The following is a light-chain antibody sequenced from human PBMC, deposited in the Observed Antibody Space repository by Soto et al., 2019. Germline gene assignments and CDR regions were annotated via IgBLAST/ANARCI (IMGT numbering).Light chain of an antibody. CDR2: AAS. CDR1: QSIASY. Sequence: DIQITQSPSSLSSSVFYILTITFLSRQSIASYLNWYQQKPGKAPKLLIYAASSLQSGVPSRFSGSGSGTDFTLTISSLQPEDFATYYCQQSYSTLSITFGQGTRLEIK. J-gene: IGKJ5*01. V-gene: IGKV1-39*01. CDR3: QQSYSTLSIT.